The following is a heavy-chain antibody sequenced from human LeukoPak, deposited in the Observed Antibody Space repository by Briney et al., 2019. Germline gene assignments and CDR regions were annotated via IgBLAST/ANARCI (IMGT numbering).Heavy chain of an antibody. CDR3: ATGWATGSSWSFDY. D-gene: IGHD6-13*01. Sequence: ASVKVSCKVSGYTLTELSMHWVRQAPGKGLEWMGGFDPEDGETIYAQKFQGRVIMTEDTSTDTAYMELSSLRSEDTAVYYCATGWATGSSWSFDYRGQGTLVTVSS. CDR1: GYTLTELS. J-gene: IGHJ4*02. V-gene: IGHV1-24*01. CDR2: FDPEDGET.